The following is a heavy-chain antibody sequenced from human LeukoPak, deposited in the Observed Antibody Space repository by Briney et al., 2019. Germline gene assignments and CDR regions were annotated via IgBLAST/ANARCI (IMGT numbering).Heavy chain of an antibody. D-gene: IGHD6-6*01. J-gene: IGHJ4*02. CDR3: ARRGAARLF. Sequence: PSETLSLTCTVSGDSINNNNYYWGWIRQPPGKGLEWIGNIYYNGRTYYSPSLKSRGTMSVDTSNNQFSLKLSSVTAADTAVYYCARRGAARLFWGQGTLVTVSS. V-gene: IGHV4-39*01. CDR2: IYYNGRT. CDR1: GDSINNNNYY.